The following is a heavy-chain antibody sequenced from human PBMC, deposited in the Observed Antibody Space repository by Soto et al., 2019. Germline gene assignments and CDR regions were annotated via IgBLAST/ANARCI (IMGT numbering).Heavy chain of an antibody. Sequence: QVQLVQSGAEVKKPGASVKVSCKASGYTFTSYDISWVRQATGQGLEWMGWMNPNSGNTGFAQKSQXXVTMTRNTSISTAYMELSSLRSEDTAVYYCARERAHYGIDVWGQGTTVTVSS. CDR3: ARERAHYGIDV. CDR1: GYTFTSYD. D-gene: IGHD6-25*01. CDR2: MNPNSGNT. V-gene: IGHV1-8*01. J-gene: IGHJ6*02.